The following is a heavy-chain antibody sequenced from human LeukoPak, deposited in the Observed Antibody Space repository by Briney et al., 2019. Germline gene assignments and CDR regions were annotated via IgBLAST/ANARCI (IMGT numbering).Heavy chain of an antibody. D-gene: IGHD3-10*01. V-gene: IGHV3-23*01. CDR2: ISNSGGRT. CDR3: AAWFGELSPLPLL. J-gene: IGHJ4*02. CDR1: GFTFSSYA. Sequence: GGSLRLSCAASGFTFSSYAMSWVRQAPGKGLEWVSSISNSGGRTFYTDSVKGRFTISRDNSKITLYLQMNSLRAEDTAVYYCAAWFGELSPLPLLWGQGTLVTVSS.